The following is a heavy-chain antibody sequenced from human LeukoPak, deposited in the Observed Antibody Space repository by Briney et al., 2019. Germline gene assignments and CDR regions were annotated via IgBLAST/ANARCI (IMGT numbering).Heavy chain of an antibody. D-gene: IGHD5-12*01. CDR1: GFTFSNSW. Sequence: PGGSLRLSCADSGFTFSNSWMAWVRQAPGRGLEWVANINQDGSAKTCVDSVKGRFTISRDNAKNPLYLQMNSLRAEDTAVYYCARDSGYNAFDYWGQGTLVTVSS. V-gene: IGHV3-7*05. J-gene: IGHJ4*02. CDR2: INQDGSAK. CDR3: ARDSGYNAFDY.